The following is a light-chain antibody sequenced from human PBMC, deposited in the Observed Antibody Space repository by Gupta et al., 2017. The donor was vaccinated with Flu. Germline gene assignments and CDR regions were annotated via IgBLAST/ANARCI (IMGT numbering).Light chain of an antibody. V-gene: IGKV1-5*03. CDR2: KAS. J-gene: IGKJ4*01. Sequence: GDIVTITCRASQNVNTWLAWYQQTPGRAPKLLIYKASSLESGIPSRFNGSGSGAEFTLTISSLQPDDCATYYCHQYNNYPLTFGGGTKVEIK. CDR3: HQYNNYPLT. CDR1: QNVNTW.